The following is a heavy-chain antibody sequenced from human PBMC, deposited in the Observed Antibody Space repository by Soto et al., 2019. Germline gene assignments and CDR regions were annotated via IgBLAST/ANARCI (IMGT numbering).Heavy chain of an antibody. CDR3: AHIGDYHPSPHYFDY. Sequence: QITLKESGPTLVKPTQTLTLTCTFSGFSLTTRGVGVGWIRQPPGKALDWLALIYWDADDRYSPSLKSRLTITKDTSKNQVVLTMTNVDPVDTATYFCAHIGDYHPSPHYFDYWGQGTLVTVSS. V-gene: IGHV2-5*02. D-gene: IGHD4-17*01. CDR2: IYWDADD. CDR1: GFSLTTRGVG. J-gene: IGHJ4*02.